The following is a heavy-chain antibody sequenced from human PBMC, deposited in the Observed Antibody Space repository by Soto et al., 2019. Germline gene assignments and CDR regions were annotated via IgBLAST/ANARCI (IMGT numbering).Heavy chain of an antibody. CDR1: GFTFSSYG. Sequence: EVQLLESGGGLVQPGGSLRLSCAASGFTFSSYGMSWVRQAPGKGLEWVSAISGSEGRTYYADSVKGRFTISRDNSKNTLYLEMNSLRADDTAVYFCAKEPRSIMMIPIVTPDSWGQGTLVTVSS. D-gene: IGHD3-16*01. J-gene: IGHJ4*02. V-gene: IGHV3-23*01. CDR2: ISGSEGRT. CDR3: AKEPRSIMMIPIVTPDS.